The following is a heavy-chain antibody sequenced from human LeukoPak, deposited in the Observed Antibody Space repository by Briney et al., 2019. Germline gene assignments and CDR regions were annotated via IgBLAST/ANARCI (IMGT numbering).Heavy chain of an antibody. D-gene: IGHD1-26*01. CDR2: ISGSTITI. J-gene: IGHJ4*02. CDR3: ARDDRSTWYSDF. CDR1: GFTFSIYS. Sequence: GGSLRLSCAASGFTFSIYSMSWVRQAPGKGLEWVSYISGSTITIHYADSVKGRFTISRDNAKNSLYLQMNSLRAEDTAVYYCARDDRSTWYSDFWGQGTLVTVSS. V-gene: IGHV3-48*04.